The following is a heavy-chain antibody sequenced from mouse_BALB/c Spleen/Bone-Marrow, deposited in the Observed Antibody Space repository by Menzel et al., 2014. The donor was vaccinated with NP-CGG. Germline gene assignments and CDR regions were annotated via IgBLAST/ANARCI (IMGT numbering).Heavy chain of an antibody. CDR2: ISGGGSYT. D-gene: IGHD2-4*01. V-gene: IGHV5-9-2*01. Sequence: EVKVVESGGGLVKSGGSLKLSCAASGFTFNSYGMSWVRQTPEKRLEWVATISGGGSYTFYPDSVKGRFTISRDNAKNNLYLQLSSLRTEDTALYYCARHGDYDQTEVSFIDWGQGTLVTGSA. J-gene: IGHJ3*01. CDR3: ARHGDYDQTEVSFID. CDR1: GFTFNSYG.